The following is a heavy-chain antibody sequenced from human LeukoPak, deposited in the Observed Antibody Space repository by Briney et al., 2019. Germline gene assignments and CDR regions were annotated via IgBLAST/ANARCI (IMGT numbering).Heavy chain of an antibody. D-gene: IGHD6-19*01. Sequence: PGGSLRLSCAASGFTFSSYFMHWVRQAPGKGLEWVSAISGSGGSTYYADSVKGRFTISRDNSKNTLYLQMNSLRAEDTAVYYCAKGRQWLPLEYWGQGTLVTVSS. J-gene: IGHJ4*02. CDR1: GFTFSSYF. CDR3: AKGRQWLPLEY. CDR2: ISGSGGST. V-gene: IGHV3-23*01.